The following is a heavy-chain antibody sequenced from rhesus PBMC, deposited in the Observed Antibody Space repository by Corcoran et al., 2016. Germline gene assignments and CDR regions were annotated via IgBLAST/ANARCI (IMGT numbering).Heavy chain of an antibody. CDR2: VDPEDGEE. D-gene: IGHD5-42*01. CDR1: GYTFTDYY. V-gene: IGHV1-111*02. Sequence: EVQLVQSGAEVKKPGASVKIYCKASGYTFTDYYLHWVRQAPEKGLEWMGRVDPEDGEEIPAQTFQDRITITAATSSDTAYMELSSLRSEDTAVYYCATGVVGIQRVQFDYWGQGVLVTVSS. J-gene: IGHJ4*01. CDR3: ATGVVGIQRVQFDY.